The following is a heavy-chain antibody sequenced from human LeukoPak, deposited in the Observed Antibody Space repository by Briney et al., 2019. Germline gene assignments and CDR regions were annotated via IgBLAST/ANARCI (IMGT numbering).Heavy chain of an antibody. D-gene: IGHD1-1*01. CDR3: AREGNWNFDY. V-gene: IGHV3-7*03. Sequence: GGSLRLSCAASGFTFGSCWMNWVRQTPGKGLEWVANINQDGSQKFYVDSVKGRFTISRDNANNSLYLQMNSLRAEDTAVYFCAREGNWNFDYWGQGTLVTVSS. J-gene: IGHJ4*02. CDR2: INQDGSQK. CDR1: GFTFGSCW.